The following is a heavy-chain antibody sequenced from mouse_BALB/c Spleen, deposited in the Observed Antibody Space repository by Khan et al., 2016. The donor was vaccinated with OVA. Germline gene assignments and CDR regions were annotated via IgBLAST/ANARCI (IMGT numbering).Heavy chain of an antibody. CDR2: IWAGGST. D-gene: IGHD1-3*01. V-gene: IGHV2-9*02. CDR3: ARLEDI. CDR1: GFSLTSYG. Sequence: QVQLMESGPGLVAPSQSLSITCTVSGFSLTSYGVHWVRQPPGKGLEWLGVIWAGGSTHNYSALLSRLIISKDNSKSQVFLNMNSRQNVDTAMYYGARLEDIWGQGTTLTVSS. J-gene: IGHJ2*01.